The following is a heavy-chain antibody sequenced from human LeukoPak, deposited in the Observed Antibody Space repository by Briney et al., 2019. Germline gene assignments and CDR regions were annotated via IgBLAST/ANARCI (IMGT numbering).Heavy chain of an antibody. CDR1: GGSISSSSYY. V-gene: IGHV4-39*07. Sequence: TSETLSLTCTVSGGSISSSSYYWGWIRQPPGKGLEWIGSIYYSGSTYYNPSLKSRVTISVDTSKNQFSLKLSSVTAADTAVYYCARLVDTAIDFDYWGQGTLVIVSS. CDR2: IYYSGST. J-gene: IGHJ4*02. CDR3: ARLVDTAIDFDY. D-gene: IGHD5-18*01.